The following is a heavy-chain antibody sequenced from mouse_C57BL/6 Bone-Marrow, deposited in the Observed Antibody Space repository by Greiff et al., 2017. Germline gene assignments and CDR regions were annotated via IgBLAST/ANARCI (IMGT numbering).Heavy chain of an antibody. Sequence: QVQLKQSGPELVKPGASVKISCKASGYAFSSSWMNWVKQRPGKGLEWIGRIYPGDGDTNYNGKFKGKATLTADKSSSTAYMQLSSLTSEDSAVYFCARRYSDCEGYAMDYWGQGTSVTVSS. J-gene: IGHJ4*01. CDR3: ARRYSDCEGYAMDY. CDR1: GYAFSSSW. V-gene: IGHV1-82*01. D-gene: IGHD2-12*01. CDR2: IYPGDGDT.